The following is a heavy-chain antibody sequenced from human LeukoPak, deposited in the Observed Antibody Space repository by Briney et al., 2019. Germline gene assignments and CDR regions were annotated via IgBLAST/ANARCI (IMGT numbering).Heavy chain of an antibody. CDR1: GYSISSGYY. V-gene: IGHV4-38-2*02. CDR3: ARQAGATGYYYYGMDV. J-gene: IGHJ6*02. Sequence: PSETLSLACTVSGYSISSGYYWGWIRQPPGKGLEWIGYIYYSGSTNYNPSLKSRVTISVDTSKNQFSLKLSSVTAADTAVYYCARQAGATGYYYYGMDVWGQGTTVTVSS. D-gene: IGHD1-26*01. CDR2: IYYSGST.